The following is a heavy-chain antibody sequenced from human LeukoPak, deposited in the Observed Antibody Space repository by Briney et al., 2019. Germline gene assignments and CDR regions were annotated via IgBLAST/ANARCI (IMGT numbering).Heavy chain of an antibody. CDR2: INGYNGNT. V-gene: IGHV1-18*01. J-gene: IGHJ4*02. D-gene: IGHD3-22*01. CDR1: GYTFTSYG. CDR3: ARVGGDSSGYFYGNGLEIDY. Sequence: GASVKVSCKASGYTFTSYGISWVRQAPGQGREWMGWINGYNGNTKYAQKFQDRVTMTTDTSTTTAYMELRNLRSDDTAAYYCARVGGDSSGYFYGNGLEIDYWGQGTLVTVSS.